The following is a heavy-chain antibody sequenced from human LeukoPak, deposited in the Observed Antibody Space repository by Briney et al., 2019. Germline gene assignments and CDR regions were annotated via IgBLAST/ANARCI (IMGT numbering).Heavy chain of an antibody. CDR2: IIPIFGTA. V-gene: IGHV1-69*05. D-gene: IGHD2-15*01. CDR3: ASSNANRYCSGGSCLDY. J-gene: IGHJ4*02. CDR1: GGTFISYA. Sequence: GASVKVSCKASGGTFISYAISWVRQAPGQGLEWMGRIIPIFGTANYAQKFQGRVTITTDESTSTAYMELSSLRSEDTAVYYCASSNANRYCSGGSCLDYWGQGTLVTVSS.